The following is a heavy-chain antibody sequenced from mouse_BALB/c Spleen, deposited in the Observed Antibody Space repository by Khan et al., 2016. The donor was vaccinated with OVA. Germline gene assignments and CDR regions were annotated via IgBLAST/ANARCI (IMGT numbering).Heavy chain of an antibody. Sequence: EVQLQESGPGLVKPSQSLSLTCTVTGYSITSDYAWNWIRQFPGNKLEWMGYISYSGSTSYTPSLKSRISLTRDTSKNQLFLQLNSVNTEDTATYYGAGGRAYWGQGTLVTVSA. CDR1: GYSITSDYA. D-gene: IGHD3-3*01. J-gene: IGHJ3*01. CDR2: ISYSGST. V-gene: IGHV3-2*02. CDR3: AGGRAY.